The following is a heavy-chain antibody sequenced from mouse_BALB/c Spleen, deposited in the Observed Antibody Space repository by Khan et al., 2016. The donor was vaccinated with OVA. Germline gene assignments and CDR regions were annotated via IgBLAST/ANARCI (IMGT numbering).Heavy chain of an antibody. J-gene: IGHJ4*01. CDR2: TWRGGST. CDR1: NFSLTNYG. V-gene: IGHV2-5*01. CDR3: AKNQAGYAMDY. Sequence: QVQLKESGPGLVQPSQSLSITCTVSNFSLTNYGVHWVRQSPGKGLEWLGVTWRGGSTDYNAAFMSRLSITKDNSKSQVFFKMNSLQADDTAIYYCAKNQAGYAMDYWGQGTSVTVSS.